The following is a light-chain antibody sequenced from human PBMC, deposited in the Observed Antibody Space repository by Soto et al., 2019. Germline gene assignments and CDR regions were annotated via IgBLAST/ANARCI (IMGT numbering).Light chain of an antibody. CDR3: QQNNRWPHIT. CDR2: DAS. CDR1: QSISSW. V-gene: IGKV1-5*01. J-gene: IGKJ5*01. Sequence: DIQMTQSPSTLSASVGDRVTITCRPSQSISSWLAWYQQKPGKAPKLLIYDASSLESGVPSRFSGSGSGTQFTLTISRLQSEDSAVYFCQQNNRWPHITFGQGTRLEIK.